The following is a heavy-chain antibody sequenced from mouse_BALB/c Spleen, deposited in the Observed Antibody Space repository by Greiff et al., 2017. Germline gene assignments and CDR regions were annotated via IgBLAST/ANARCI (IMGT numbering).Heavy chain of an antibody. J-gene: IGHJ4*01. CDR1: GYTFTSYW. CDR3: ARYGYDYYYAMDY. Sequence: QVQLQQSGAELARPGASVKLSCKASGYTFTSYWMQWVKQRPGQGLEWIGAIYPGDGDTRYTQKFKGKATLTADKSSSTAYMQLSSLASEDSAVYYCARYGYDYYYAMDYWGQGTSVTVSS. CDR2: IYPGDGDT. V-gene: IGHV1-87*01. D-gene: IGHD2-2*01.